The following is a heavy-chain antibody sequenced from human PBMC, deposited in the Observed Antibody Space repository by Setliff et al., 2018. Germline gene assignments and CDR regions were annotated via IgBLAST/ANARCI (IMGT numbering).Heavy chain of an antibody. V-gene: IGHV4-61*01. CDR2: IYYSGST. CDR1: GGSISSSSYY. CDR3: ARTLYDYSNYEGLYDYYYYMDV. D-gene: IGHD4-4*01. J-gene: IGHJ6*03. Sequence: SETLSLTCTVSGGSISSSSYYWSWIRQPPGKGLEWIGYIYYSGSTNYNPSLKSRVTISVDTSKNQFSLKLSSVTAADTAVYYCARTLYDYSNYEGLYDYYYYMDVWGKGTTVTVSS.